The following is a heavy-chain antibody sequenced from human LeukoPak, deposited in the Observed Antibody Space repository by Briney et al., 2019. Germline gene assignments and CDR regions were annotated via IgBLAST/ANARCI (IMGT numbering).Heavy chain of an antibody. Sequence: SETLSLTCAVSGYSISRAYNWGWIRQSPGKGLEWIGSISHSGSTYYNPSFKSRLTISVDTSKNHFSLKLTSVTAPDTAVYFCARREVGEFDHWGQGTLVTVSS. V-gene: IGHV4-38-2*01. CDR2: ISHSGST. CDR1: GYSISRAYN. J-gene: IGHJ4*02. D-gene: IGHD1-26*01. CDR3: ARREVGEFDH.